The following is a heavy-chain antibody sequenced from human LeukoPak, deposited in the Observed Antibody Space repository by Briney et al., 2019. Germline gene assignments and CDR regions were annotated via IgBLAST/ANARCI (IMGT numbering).Heavy chain of an antibody. Sequence: PSETLSLTCTVSGGSISSYYWSWVRQPPGKGLEWIGYIYYSGSTNYNPSLKSRVTISVDTSKNQFSLKPSSVTAADTAVYYCARYTAMVFDPWGQGTLVTVSS. CDR3: ARYTAMVFDP. V-gene: IGHV4-59*01. CDR1: GGSISSYY. CDR2: IYYSGST. D-gene: IGHD5-18*01. J-gene: IGHJ5*02.